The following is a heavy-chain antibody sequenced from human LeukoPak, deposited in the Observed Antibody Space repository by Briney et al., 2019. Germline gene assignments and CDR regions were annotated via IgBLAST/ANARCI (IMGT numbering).Heavy chain of an antibody. Sequence: GGSLRLSCAASGFTFNNYWMHWVRQAPGKALVWVSRINADGSFISYADSVKGRFTISRDNAKNTLYLQMNSLRAEDTVVYYCAGLSGSYYANYWGQGTLVTVSS. V-gene: IGHV3-74*01. CDR1: GFTFNNYW. CDR2: INADGSFI. J-gene: IGHJ4*02. CDR3: AGLSGSYYANY. D-gene: IGHD1-26*01.